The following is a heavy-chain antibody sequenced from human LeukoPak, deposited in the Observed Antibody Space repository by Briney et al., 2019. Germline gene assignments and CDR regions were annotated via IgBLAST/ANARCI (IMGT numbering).Heavy chain of an antibody. D-gene: IGHD6-19*01. Sequence: ASVKVSCKASGGTFSSYGISWVRQAPGQGLEWMGIINPSGGSTSYAQKFQGRVTMTRDTSTSTVYMELSSLRSEDTAVYYCARTLANRSGSSGWYGDYWGQGTLVTVSS. CDR3: ARTLANRSGSSGWYGDY. V-gene: IGHV1-46*01. J-gene: IGHJ4*02. CDR1: GGTFSSYG. CDR2: INPSGGST.